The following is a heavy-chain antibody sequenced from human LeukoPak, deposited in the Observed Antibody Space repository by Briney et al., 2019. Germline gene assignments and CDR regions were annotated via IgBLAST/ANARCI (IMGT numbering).Heavy chain of an antibody. CDR3: ARDQYDYSNYSSWFDP. J-gene: IGHJ5*02. CDR1: GFTFSSYA. V-gene: IGHV3-23*01. CDR2: ISGSGGST. D-gene: IGHD4-4*01. Sequence: GGSLRLSCAASGFTFSSYAMSWVRQAPGKGLEWVSAISGSGGSTYYADSVKGRFTISRDNSKNTLYLQMNSLRAEDTAVYYCARDQYDYSNYSSWFDPWGQGTLVTVSS.